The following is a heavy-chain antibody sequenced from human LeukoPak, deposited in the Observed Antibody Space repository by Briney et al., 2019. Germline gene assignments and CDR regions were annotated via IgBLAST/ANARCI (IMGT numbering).Heavy chain of an antibody. CDR1: GYTFTSYG. CDR2: ISAYNGNT. J-gene: IGHJ4*02. Sequence: ASVKVSCKASGYTFTSYGISWVRQAPGQGLEWMGWISAYNGNTNYAQKLQGRVTMTTDTSTSTAYMELRSLRSDDTAVYYCARDVRPSYYYDSSGYYREDYWGQGTLVTVSS. D-gene: IGHD3-22*01. V-gene: IGHV1-18*01. CDR3: ARDVRPSYYYDSSGYYREDY.